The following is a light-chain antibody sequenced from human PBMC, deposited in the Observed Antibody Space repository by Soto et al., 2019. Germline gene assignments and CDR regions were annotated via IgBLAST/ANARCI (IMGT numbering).Light chain of an antibody. CDR1: SSHIGAGYP. CDR3: QSYDSTLSAYV. Sequence: QSVLTQPPSVSGAPGQRVTIYCTGTSSHIGAGYPVHWYQQLPGTAPKLLIFGNSNRPSGVPDRFSGSRSGLAITGLQAEDEADYYCQSYDSTLSAYVFGAGTKLTVL. CDR2: GNS. J-gene: IGLJ1*01. V-gene: IGLV1-40*01.